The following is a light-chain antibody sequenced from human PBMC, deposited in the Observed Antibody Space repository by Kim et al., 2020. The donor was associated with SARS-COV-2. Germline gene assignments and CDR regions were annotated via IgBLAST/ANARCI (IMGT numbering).Light chain of an antibody. CDR3: QSNHNNKVI. CDR1: NGSIASNY. CDR2: EDD. V-gene: IGLV6-57*01. Sequence: KTVTISCARSNGSIASNYVQWYQQRPGRSPTTVIFEDDQRPSGVPDRFSGSLDSSSNSASLTISALRTDDEADYYCQSNHNNKVIFGGGTKLTVL. J-gene: IGLJ2*01.